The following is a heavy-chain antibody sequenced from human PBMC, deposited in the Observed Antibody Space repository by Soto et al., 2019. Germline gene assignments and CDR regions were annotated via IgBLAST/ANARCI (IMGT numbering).Heavy chain of an antibody. J-gene: IGHJ6*03. CDR1: GYSFTNYG. Sequence: QDQLVQSGAEVKKPGASVTVSCKASGYSFTNYGVTWVRQAPGQGLEWMGWISAFNGNTHYAQNLQGRVTMTTDASTSTAYMELRSLRSADTAVYYCARDRGVAPPVAGNTHYYYYMDVGGKGTTVTVSS. D-gene: IGHD6-19*01. CDR2: ISAFNGNT. V-gene: IGHV1-18*01. CDR3: ARDRGVAPPVAGNTHYYYYMDV.